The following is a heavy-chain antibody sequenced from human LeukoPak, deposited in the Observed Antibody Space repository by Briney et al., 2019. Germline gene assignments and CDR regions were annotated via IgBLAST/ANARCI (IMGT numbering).Heavy chain of an antibody. D-gene: IGHD5-12*01. CDR2: IRSKAYGGTT. CDR1: GFTFCDYA. J-gene: IGHJ6*02. Sequence: GGSLRLSCTASGFTFCDYAMSWFRQAPGKGLEWVGFIRSKAYGGTTEYAASVKGRFTISRDDSKSIAYLQMNSLKTEDTAVYYCTRDYRRGYSGYDYYYGMDVWGQGTTVTVSS. CDR3: TRDYRRGYSGYDYYYGMDV. V-gene: IGHV3-49*03.